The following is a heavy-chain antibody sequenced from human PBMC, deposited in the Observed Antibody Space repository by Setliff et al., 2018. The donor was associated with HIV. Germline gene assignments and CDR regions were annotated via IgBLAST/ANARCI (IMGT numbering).Heavy chain of an antibody. V-gene: IGHV1-69*13. Sequence: GASVKVSCKASGGTFSSYAISWVRQAPGQGLEWMGGIIPIFGTANYAQKFQGRVTITADESTSTAYMELSSLRSEDTAVYYCAKGALCGRNRDVCFDPWGQGTLVTVSS. CDR3: AKGALCGRNRDVCFDP. CDR2: IIPIFGTA. J-gene: IGHJ5*02. D-gene: IGHD1-26*01. CDR1: GGTFSSYA.